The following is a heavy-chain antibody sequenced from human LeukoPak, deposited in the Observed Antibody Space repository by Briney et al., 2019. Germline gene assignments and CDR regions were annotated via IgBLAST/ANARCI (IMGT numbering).Heavy chain of an antibody. Sequence: PSETLSLTRTVSGGSISSYYWSWIRPPPGKGLEWVGYIYYSGCTHYTPSLKSRVTISVDTPKHHFSLKLGAVSPALTPGYLLARIRYCSSTSCPGLDYWGQGTLVTVSS. D-gene: IGHD2-2*01. V-gene: IGHV4-59*12. CDR3: ARIRYCSSTSCPGLDY. J-gene: IGHJ4*02. CDR2: IYYSGCT. CDR1: GGSISSYY.